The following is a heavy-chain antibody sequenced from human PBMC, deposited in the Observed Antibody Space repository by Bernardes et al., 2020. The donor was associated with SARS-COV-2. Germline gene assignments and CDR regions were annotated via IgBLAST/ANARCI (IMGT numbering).Heavy chain of an antibody. J-gene: IGHJ4*02. V-gene: IGHV3-23*01. D-gene: IGHD3-3*01. CDR3: AKEGDHDFWSGYWVVASPFDY. Sequence: GGSLRLSCAASGFTFSSYAMSWVRQAPGKGLEWVSAISGSGGSTYYADSVKGRFTISRDNSKNTLYLQMNSLRAEDTAVYYCAKEGDHDFWSGYWVVASPFDYWGQGTLVTVSS. CDR1: GFTFSSYA. CDR2: ISGSGGST.